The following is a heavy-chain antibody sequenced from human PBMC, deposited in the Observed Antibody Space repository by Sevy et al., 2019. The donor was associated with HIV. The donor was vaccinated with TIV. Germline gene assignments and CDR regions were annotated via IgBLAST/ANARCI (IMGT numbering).Heavy chain of an antibody. Sequence: ASVKVSCKASGYTFTSYDINWVRQATGQGLEWMGWMNPNSGNTGYAQKFQGRVTMTRNTSIGKAYMELSSLRSEETAVYYCARGGEGYCTNGVCYGFDYWGQGTLVTVSS. V-gene: IGHV1-8*01. J-gene: IGHJ4*02. CDR1: GYTFTSYD. D-gene: IGHD2-8*01. CDR3: ARGGEGYCTNGVCYGFDY. CDR2: MNPNSGNT.